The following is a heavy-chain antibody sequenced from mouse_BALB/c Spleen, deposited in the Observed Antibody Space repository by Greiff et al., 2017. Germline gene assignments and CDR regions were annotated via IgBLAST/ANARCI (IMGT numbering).Heavy chain of an antibody. V-gene: IGHV3-6*02. D-gene: IGHD2-1*01. CDR2: ISYDGSN. CDR1: GDSITSGYY. CDR3: ARVAGNSYYYAMDY. Sequence: VQLQQSGPSLVKPSQTLSLTCSVTGDSITSGYYWNWIRQFPGNKLEWMGYISYDGSNNYNPSLKNRISITRDTSKNQFFLKLNSVTTEDTATYYCARVAGNSYYYAMDYWGQGTSVTVSS. J-gene: IGHJ4*01.